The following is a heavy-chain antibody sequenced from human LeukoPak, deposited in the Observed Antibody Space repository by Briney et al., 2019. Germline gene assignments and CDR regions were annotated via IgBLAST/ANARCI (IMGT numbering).Heavy chain of an antibody. CDR2: INHSGST. D-gene: IGHD2-8*01. CDR3: ARGLVYDWYFDL. V-gene: IGHV4-34*01. Sequence: SETLSLTCAVYGGSFSGYYWSWIRQPPGKGLEWIGEINHSGSTNYNPSLKSRVTISVDTSRNQFSLKLSSVTAADTAVYYCARGLVYDWYFDLWGRGTLVTVSS. J-gene: IGHJ2*01. CDR1: GGSFSGYY.